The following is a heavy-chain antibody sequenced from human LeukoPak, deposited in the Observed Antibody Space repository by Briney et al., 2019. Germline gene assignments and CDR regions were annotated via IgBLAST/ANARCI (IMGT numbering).Heavy chain of an antibody. CDR1: GLTFSDYA. CDR3: CLTTLAVVYYFDY. D-gene: IGHD3-9*01. J-gene: IGHJ4*02. Sequence: GRSLRLSCSASGLTFSDYAMHWVRQAPGKGLEWVAVISSDGTNTYYAESVRGRFTISRDNSANTLYLYMNSLTGADTSVYYFCLTTLAVVYYFDYWGQGTLVTVSS. CDR2: ISSDGTNT. V-gene: IGHV3-30*04.